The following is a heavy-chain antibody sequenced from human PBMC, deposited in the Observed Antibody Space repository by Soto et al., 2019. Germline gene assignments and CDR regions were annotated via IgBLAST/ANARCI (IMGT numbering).Heavy chain of an antibody. Sequence: PGGSPRLSCAASVFPFSSYDMHWVRQATGKGLEWVSAIGTAGDTYYPGSVKGRFTISRENAKNSLYLQMNSLRAGDTAVYYCARDHDGYFDYWGQGTLVTVSS. CDR3: ARDHDGYFDY. CDR2: IGTAGDT. D-gene: IGHD3-3*01. V-gene: IGHV3-13*01. CDR1: VFPFSSYD. J-gene: IGHJ4*02.